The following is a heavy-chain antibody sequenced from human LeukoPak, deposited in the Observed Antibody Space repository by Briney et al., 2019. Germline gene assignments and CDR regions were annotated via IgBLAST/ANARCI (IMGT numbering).Heavy chain of an antibody. V-gene: IGHV3-64*01. CDR1: GFTFSSYA. CDR2: ISSNGGST. J-gene: IGHJ3*02. Sequence: GGSLRLSCAASGFTFSSYAMHWVRQAPGKGLEYVSAISSNGGSTYYANSVKGRFTISRDNSKNTLYLQMGSLRAEDMAVYYRASSEGYCSSTSCLGPYAFDIWGQGTMVTVSS. CDR3: ASSEGYCSSTSCLGPYAFDI. D-gene: IGHD2-2*01.